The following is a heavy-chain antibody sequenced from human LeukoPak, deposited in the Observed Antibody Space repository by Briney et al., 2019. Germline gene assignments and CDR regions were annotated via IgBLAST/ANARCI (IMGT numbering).Heavy chain of an antibody. CDR3: AKEDGDKGPFDS. J-gene: IGHJ4*02. V-gene: IGHV3-9*01. Sequence: GGSLRLSCTASGFTFDDYAMHWVRQAPGKGLEWVSGISWNSGRVGYADSVKGRFTISRDNAKNSLYLQMNSLRTEDTALYYCAKEDGDKGPFDSWGQGTLVTVSS. D-gene: IGHD4-23*01. CDR2: ISWNSGRV. CDR1: GFTFDDYA.